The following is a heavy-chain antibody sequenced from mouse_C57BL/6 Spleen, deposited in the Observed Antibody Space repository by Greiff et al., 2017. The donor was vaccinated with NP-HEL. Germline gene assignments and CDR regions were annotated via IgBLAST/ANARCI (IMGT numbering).Heavy chain of an antibody. CDR3: ARSLTGTPYYAMDY. Sequence: QVQLKESGAELARPGASVKLSCKASGYTFTSYGISWVKQRTGQGLEWIGEIYPRSGNTYYNEKFKGKATLTADKSSSTAYMELRSLTSEDSAVYFCARSLTGTPYYAMDYWGQGTSVTVSS. J-gene: IGHJ4*01. V-gene: IGHV1-81*01. CDR2: IYPRSGNT. CDR1: GYTFTSYG. D-gene: IGHD4-1*01.